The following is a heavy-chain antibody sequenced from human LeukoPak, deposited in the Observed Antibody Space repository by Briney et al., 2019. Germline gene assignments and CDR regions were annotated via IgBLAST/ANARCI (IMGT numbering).Heavy chain of an antibody. V-gene: IGHV1-2*02. CDR3: AREPQSAYITMVRGLHFDY. J-gene: IGHJ4*02. CDR1: GYTFTGYC. Sequence: GASVKVSCKASGYTFTGYCIHWVRQAPGQGLEGMGWVNPNSGGTNYAQRFQGRVTMTRDTSISTAYMELSRLRSDDTAVYYCAREPQSAYITMVRGLHFDYWGQGTLVTVSS. D-gene: IGHD3-10*01. CDR2: VNPNSGGT.